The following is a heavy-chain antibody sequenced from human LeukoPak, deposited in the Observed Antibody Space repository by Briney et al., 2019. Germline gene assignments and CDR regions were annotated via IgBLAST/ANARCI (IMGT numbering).Heavy chain of an antibody. CDR1: GLTFSSYA. D-gene: IGHD5/OR15-5a*01. J-gene: IGHJ4*02. CDR2: ISGSGLST. Sequence: GGSLRLSCAASGLTFSSYAMSWVRQGPGKGLEWVSSISGSGLSTYYADSVKGRFTISRDNSENTVSLHLNILRPEDTAVYYCAKDPRVLRNFDYWGQGTLVTVSS. CDR3: AKDPRVLRNFDY. V-gene: IGHV3-23*01.